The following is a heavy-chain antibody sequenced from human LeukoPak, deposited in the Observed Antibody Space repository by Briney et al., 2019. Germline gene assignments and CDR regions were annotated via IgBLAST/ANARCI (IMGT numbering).Heavy chain of an antibody. D-gene: IGHD3-10*01. V-gene: IGHV3-23*01. Sequence: GGSLRLSCAASGFAFSSFAMGWVRQAPGKGLEWVSAISGSGGSTYYAYSVKGRFTISRDNSKNTLHLQMNSLRGEDTAVYYCANGDKKRITMVRGVMQPFDYWGQGTLVTVAS. CDR3: ANGDKKRITMVRGVMQPFDY. J-gene: IGHJ4*02. CDR1: GFAFSSFA. CDR2: ISGSGGST.